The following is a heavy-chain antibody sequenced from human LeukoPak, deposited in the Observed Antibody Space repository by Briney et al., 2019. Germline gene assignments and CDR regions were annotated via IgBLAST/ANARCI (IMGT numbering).Heavy chain of an antibody. CDR2: IYTSGST. CDR3: ARLRGGVAVAGMDV. CDR1: GGSISNYY. Sequence: PSETLSLNCTVSGGSISNYYWSWIRQPPGKGLEWIGYIYTSGSTNYSPSLKSRVTISVDTSKNQFSLKLSSVTAADTAVYYCARLRGGVAVAGMDVWGKGTTVTVSS. D-gene: IGHD6-19*01. J-gene: IGHJ6*03. V-gene: IGHV4-4*09.